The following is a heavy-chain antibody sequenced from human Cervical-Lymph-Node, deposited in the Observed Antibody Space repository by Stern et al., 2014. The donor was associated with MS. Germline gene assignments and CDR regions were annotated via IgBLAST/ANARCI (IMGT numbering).Heavy chain of an antibody. CDR1: GYSFTSYW. V-gene: IGHV5-51*01. Sequence: EVQLVESGAEVKKPGESLKISCKGSGYSFTSYWIGWVRQMPGKGLEWMGINYPGDSDTRYSPSFQGQVTISADRSISTAYLQWNSLKASDTAMYSCARHCGFRPGCIDYWGQGTLVTVSS. J-gene: IGHJ4*02. CDR3: ARHCGFRPGCIDY. CDR2: NYPGDSDT. D-gene: IGHD2-21*01.